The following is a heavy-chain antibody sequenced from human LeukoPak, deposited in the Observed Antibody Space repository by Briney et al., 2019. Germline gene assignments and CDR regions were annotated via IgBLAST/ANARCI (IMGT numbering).Heavy chain of an antibody. CDR2: IYYSGTT. CDR1: GGSITTGDYY. J-gene: IGHJ4*02. Sequence: SQTLSLTCTVSGGSITTGDYYWSWIRQPPGKGLEWIGHIYYSGTTYNNPSLKSRLTISVDTSKNHFSLTLDSVTAADTAVYYCARARSCSGGTCFRSFDYWGQGTLVTVSS. V-gene: IGHV4-30-4*08. CDR3: ARARSCSGGTCFRSFDY. D-gene: IGHD2-15*01.